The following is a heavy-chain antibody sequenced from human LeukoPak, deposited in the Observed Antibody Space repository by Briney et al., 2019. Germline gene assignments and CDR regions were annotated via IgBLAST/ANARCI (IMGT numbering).Heavy chain of an antibody. J-gene: IGHJ4*02. D-gene: IGHD3-3*01. Sequence: SETLSLTCTVSGGSISSHYWSWIRQPPGKGLEWIWYIYYSGSTNYNPSLKSRVTISVDTSKNQFSLKLSSVTAADTAVYYCARNTYYDFWSGYYGGYFDYWGQGTLVTVSS. CDR3: ARNTYYDFWSGYYGGYFDY. V-gene: IGHV4-59*11. CDR1: GGSISSHY. CDR2: IYYSGST.